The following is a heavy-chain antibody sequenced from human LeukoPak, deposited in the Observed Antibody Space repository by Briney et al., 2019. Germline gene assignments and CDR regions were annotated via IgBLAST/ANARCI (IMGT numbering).Heavy chain of an antibody. CDR2: ISAGGSST. CDR3: ATTKQARRYFDY. J-gene: IGHJ4*02. V-gene: IGHV3-23*01. Sequence: GGSLRLSCAASGFTFTSYAMTWVRQAPRKGLEWVSAISAGGSSTYYADSVRGRFTISRDNSKNTLYLQMNTLRAEDTAVYYCATTKQARRYFDYWGQGTLVTVSS. D-gene: IGHD1-1*01. CDR1: GFTFTSYA.